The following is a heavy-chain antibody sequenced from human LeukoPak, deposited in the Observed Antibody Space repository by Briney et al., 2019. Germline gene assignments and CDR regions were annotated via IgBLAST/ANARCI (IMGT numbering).Heavy chain of an antibody. Sequence: GGTLRLSCAASGFTFSSYGMSWVRQAPGKGLEWVSGISGSVVSTYYADSVKGRFTISRDNFRNTLYLQMNSLRAEDTALYYCANVRLRGVIINWGQGTLVTVSS. J-gene: IGHJ4*02. CDR1: GFTFSSYG. CDR3: ANVRLRGVIIN. V-gene: IGHV3-23*01. CDR2: ISGSVVST. D-gene: IGHD3-10*01.